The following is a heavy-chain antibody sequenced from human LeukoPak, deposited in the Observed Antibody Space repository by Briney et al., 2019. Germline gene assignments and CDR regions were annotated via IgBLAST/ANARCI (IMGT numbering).Heavy chain of an antibody. CDR1: GYSISSGYY. D-gene: IGHD4-11*01. CDR3: AHPVNDAFDI. Sequence: PSETLSLTCTVSGYSISSGYYWGWIRQPPGKGLEWIGSIYHSGSTYYNPSLKSRVTISVDTSKNQFSLKLSSVTAADTAVYYCAHPVNDAFDIWGQGTMVTDSS. J-gene: IGHJ3*02. CDR2: IYHSGST. V-gene: IGHV4-38-2*02.